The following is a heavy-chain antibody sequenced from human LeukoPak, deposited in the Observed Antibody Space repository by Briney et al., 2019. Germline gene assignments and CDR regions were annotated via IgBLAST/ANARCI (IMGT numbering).Heavy chain of an antibody. CDR1: GYTFTSYG. CDR2: ISAYNGNT. CDR3: ARDRGGYDLGIIFFDY. J-gene: IGHJ4*02. Sequence: ASVKVSCKASGYTFTSYGISWVRQAPGQGLEWMGWISAYNGNTNYAQKLQGRVNMTTDTSTRTAYMELRSLRSDDTAVYYCARDRGGYDLGIIFFDYWGQGTLVTASS. D-gene: IGHD5-12*01. V-gene: IGHV1-18*01.